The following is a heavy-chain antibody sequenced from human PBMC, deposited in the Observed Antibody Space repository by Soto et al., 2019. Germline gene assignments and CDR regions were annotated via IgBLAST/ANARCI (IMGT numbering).Heavy chain of an antibody. J-gene: IGHJ4*02. V-gene: IGHV4-31*03. Sequence: QVQLQESGPGLVKPSQTLSLTCTVSGGSISSGGYYWSWIRQHPGKGLERIGYIYYSASTYYNPSLKSRVTMSVVTSKNQFSLKLSSVTAADTAVYYCARDRGPWTNFDYWGQGTLVTVSS. CDR2: IYYSAST. CDR1: GGSISSGGYY. D-gene: IGHD1-26*01. CDR3: ARDRGPWTNFDY.